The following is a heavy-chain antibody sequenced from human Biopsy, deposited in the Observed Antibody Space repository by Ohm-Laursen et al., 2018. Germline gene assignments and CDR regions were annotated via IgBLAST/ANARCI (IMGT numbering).Heavy chain of an antibody. Sequence: SLRLSCTASGFIFSDYYMSWIRQAPGKGLEWVSNINSVGTIYYADSVRGRFTISRDNAKNSLYLQMNSLIVEDTAVYYCARSVGIMAAPIDYWGQGTLVTASS. CDR3: ARSVGIMAAPIDY. CDR1: GFIFSDYY. J-gene: IGHJ4*02. V-gene: IGHV3-11*01. CDR2: INSVGTI. D-gene: IGHD3-16*01.